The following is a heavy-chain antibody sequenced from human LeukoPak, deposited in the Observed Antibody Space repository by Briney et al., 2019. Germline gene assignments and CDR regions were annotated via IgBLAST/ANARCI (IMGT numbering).Heavy chain of an antibody. V-gene: IGHV4-59*01. J-gene: IGHJ4*02. CDR1: GGSISSYY. D-gene: IGHD3-22*01. Sequence: SETLSLTCTVSGGSISSYYWSWIRQPPGKGLEWIGYIYYSGSTNYNPSLKSRVTISVDTSKNQFSLKLSSVTAADTAVYYCAGDYYDSSSGRAYWGQGTLVTVSS. CDR3: AGDYYDSSSGRAY. CDR2: IYYSGST.